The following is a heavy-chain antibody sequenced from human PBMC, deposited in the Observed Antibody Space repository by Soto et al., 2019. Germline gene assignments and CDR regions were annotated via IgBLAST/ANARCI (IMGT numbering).Heavy chain of an antibody. CDR1: GGSISSYY. Sequence: PSETLSLTCTVSGGSISSYYWSWIRQPPGKGLEWIGYIYYSGSTNYNPSLKSRVTISVDTSKNQFSLKLSSVTAADTAVYYCARYRYSSSWYYSGGQGAKYNWFAPWGQGTLVTVSS. CDR3: ARYRYSSSWYYSGGQGAKYNWFAP. V-gene: IGHV4-59*01. J-gene: IGHJ5*02. CDR2: IYYSGST. D-gene: IGHD6-13*01.